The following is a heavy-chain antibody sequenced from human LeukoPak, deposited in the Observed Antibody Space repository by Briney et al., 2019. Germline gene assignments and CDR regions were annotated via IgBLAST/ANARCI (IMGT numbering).Heavy chain of an antibody. CDR3: ARVEWELRAFDI. V-gene: IGHV1-69*04. J-gene: IGHJ3*02. Sequence: SVKVSCKASGGTFSSYAISWVRQAPGQGLEWMGRIIPILGIANYAQKFQGRVTITADKSTSTAYMELSSLRSEDTAVYYCARVEWELRAFDIWGQGTMVTVSS. CDR1: GGTFSSYA. D-gene: IGHD1-26*01. CDR2: IIPILGIA.